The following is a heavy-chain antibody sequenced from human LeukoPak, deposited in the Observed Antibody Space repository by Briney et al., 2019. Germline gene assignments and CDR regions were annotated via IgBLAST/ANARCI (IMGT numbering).Heavy chain of an antibody. CDR2: INPNSGGT. D-gene: IGHD6-6*01. CDR3: APSIAVFLGFDP. V-gene: IGHV1-2*06. Sequence: ASVKVSCKASGYTFTGYYMHWVRQAPGQGLEWMRRINPNSGGTNYAQKFQGRVTMTRDTSISTAYMELSRLRSDDTAVYYCAPSIAVFLGFDPWGQGTLVTVSS. J-gene: IGHJ5*02. CDR1: GYTFTGYY.